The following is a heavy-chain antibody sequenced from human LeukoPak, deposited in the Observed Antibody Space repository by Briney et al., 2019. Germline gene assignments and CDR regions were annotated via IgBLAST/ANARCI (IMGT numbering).Heavy chain of an antibody. D-gene: IGHD3-22*01. CDR3: AREYYYDSSGYFGY. Sequence: SVKVSCKASGGTFSSYAISWVRQAPGQGLEWMGGIIPIFGTANYAQKFQGRVTITADESTSTAYKELSSLRSEDTAVYYCAREYYYDSSGYFGYWGQGTLVTVSS. CDR2: IIPIFGTA. J-gene: IGHJ4*02. CDR1: GGTFSSYA. V-gene: IGHV1-69*13.